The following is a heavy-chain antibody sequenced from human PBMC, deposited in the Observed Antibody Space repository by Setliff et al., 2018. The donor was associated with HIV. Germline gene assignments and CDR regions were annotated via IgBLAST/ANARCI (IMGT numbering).Heavy chain of an antibody. CDR1: GFTFSDFE. CDR2: IGSGENTI. V-gene: IGHV3-48*03. Sequence: GGSLRLSCSASGFTFSDFEMNWVRQAPGKGLEWVAYIGSGENTIFYADSVKGRFTIPRDNAKNSLYLQINSLRAEDTAVYYCARATQLRSGVVDPAAKYFYYYMDVWGKGTTVTVSS. J-gene: IGHJ6*03. D-gene: IGHD2-2*01. CDR3: ARATQLRSGVVDPAAKYFYYYMDV.